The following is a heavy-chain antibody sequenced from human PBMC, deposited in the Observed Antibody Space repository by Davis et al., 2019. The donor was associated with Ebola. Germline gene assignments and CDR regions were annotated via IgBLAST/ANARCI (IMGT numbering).Heavy chain of an antibody. V-gene: IGHV3-30-3*01. Sequence: GESLKISCAASGFTFSSYAMHWVRQAPGKGLEWVAVISYDGSNKYYADSVKGRFTISRDNSKNTLYLQMNSLRAEDTAVYYCARGYCSSTSCSPGRLDVWGKGTTVTVSS. CDR3: ARGYCSSTSCSPGRLDV. D-gene: IGHD2-2*01. CDR2: ISYDGSNK. J-gene: IGHJ6*04. CDR1: GFTFSSYA.